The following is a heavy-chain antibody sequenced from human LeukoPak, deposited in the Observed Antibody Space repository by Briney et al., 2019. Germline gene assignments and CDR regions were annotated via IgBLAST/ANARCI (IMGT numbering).Heavy chain of an antibody. D-gene: IGHD1-1*01. V-gene: IGHV3-53*01. Sequence: GSLRLSCAASGFTVSSNYMSWVRQAPGKGLEWVSVIYSSGNTYYADSVKGRSTISRDNSRNTLFLQMNSLRAEDTAVHYCARDATRDFAFDIWGQGTVVTVSS. CDR3: ARDATRDFAFDI. J-gene: IGHJ3*02. CDR1: GFTVSSNY. CDR2: IYSSGNT.